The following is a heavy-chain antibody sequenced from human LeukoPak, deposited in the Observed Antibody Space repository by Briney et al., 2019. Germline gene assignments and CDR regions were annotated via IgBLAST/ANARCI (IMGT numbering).Heavy chain of an antibody. Sequence: ASVKVSCKXSGYTFTGYYMHWVRQAPGQGLERMGRINPNSGGTNYAQKFQGRVTMTRDTSISTAYMELSRLRSDDTAVYYCARDQEYDILTGYTKPTTYFDYWGQGTLVTVSS. J-gene: IGHJ4*02. CDR2: INPNSGGT. CDR3: ARDQEYDILTGYTKPTTYFDY. D-gene: IGHD3-9*01. V-gene: IGHV1-2*06. CDR1: GYTFTGYY.